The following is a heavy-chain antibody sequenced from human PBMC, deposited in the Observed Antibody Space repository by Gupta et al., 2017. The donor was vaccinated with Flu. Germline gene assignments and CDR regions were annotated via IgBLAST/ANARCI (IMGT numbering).Heavy chain of an antibody. D-gene: IGHD6-6*01. Sequence: SGFTFGNYWMPWVRQAPGEGLVWVARIRGDEAVTNYADSVKGRFTISRDNAKNTLYLQMNSLRAEDTAVYYCARGAITTSSPLGDYWGQGTLVTVSS. V-gene: IGHV3-74*01. CDR3: ARGAITTSSPLGDY. CDR2: IRGDEAVT. CDR1: GFTFGNYW. J-gene: IGHJ4*02.